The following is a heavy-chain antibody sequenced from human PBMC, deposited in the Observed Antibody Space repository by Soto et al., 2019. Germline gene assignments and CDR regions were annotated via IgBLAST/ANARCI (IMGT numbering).Heavy chain of an antibody. D-gene: IGHD3-22*01. V-gene: IGHV3-21*01. CDR2: ISSSSSYI. Sequence: EVQLVESGGGLVKPGGSPRLSCAASGFTFSSYSMNWVRQAPGKGLEWVSSISSSSSYIYYADSVKGRFTISRDNAKNSLYLQMNSLRAEDTAVYYCARDSDSSGYSWYFDLWGRGTLVTVSS. CDR1: GFTFSSYS. CDR3: ARDSDSSGYSWYFDL. J-gene: IGHJ2*01.